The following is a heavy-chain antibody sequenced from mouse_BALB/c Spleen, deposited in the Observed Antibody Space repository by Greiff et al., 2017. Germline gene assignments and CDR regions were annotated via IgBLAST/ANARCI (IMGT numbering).Heavy chain of an antibody. CDR1: GYTFTDYA. CDR2: ISTYYGDA. V-gene: IGHV1S137*01. CDR3: ARYYVGAMDY. J-gene: IGHJ4*01. D-gene: IGHD1-1*01. Sequence: VQLQQSGAELVRPGVSVKISCKGSGYTFTDYAMHWVKQSHANSLEWIGVISTYYGDASYNQKFKGKATMTVDKSSSTAYMELARLTSEDSAVYYCARYYVGAMDYWGQGTSVTVSS.